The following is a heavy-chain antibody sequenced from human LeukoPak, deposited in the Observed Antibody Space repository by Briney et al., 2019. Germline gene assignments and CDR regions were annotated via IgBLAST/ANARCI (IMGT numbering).Heavy chain of an antibody. CDR1: GFTFRNHG. CDR2: IWYDGSNK. Sequence: GGSLRLSCAASGFTFRNHGMHWVRQAPGKGLEWVAIIWYDGSNKYYADSVKGRFTVSRDNSKNTLYLQMNTLRAEDTALYYCARDSRAMMVDSWGQGTLVIVSS. D-gene: IGHD3-22*01. V-gene: IGHV3-33*01. J-gene: IGHJ4*02. CDR3: ARDSRAMMVDS.